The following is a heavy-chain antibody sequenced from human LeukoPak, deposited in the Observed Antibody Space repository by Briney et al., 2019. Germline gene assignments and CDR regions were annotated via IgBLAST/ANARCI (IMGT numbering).Heavy chain of an antibody. CDR3: ARRGYSYGYTDY. J-gene: IGHJ4*02. CDR1: GFTFSSYA. D-gene: IGHD5-18*01. V-gene: IGHV3-64*01. Sequence: GGSLRLSCAASGFTFSSYAMHWVRQAPGKGLEYVSGISSNGGSTYYGNSVKGRVTISRDNSKITLYLQMGSLRAEDMAVYYCARRGYSYGYTDYWGQGTLVTVSS. CDR2: ISSNGGST.